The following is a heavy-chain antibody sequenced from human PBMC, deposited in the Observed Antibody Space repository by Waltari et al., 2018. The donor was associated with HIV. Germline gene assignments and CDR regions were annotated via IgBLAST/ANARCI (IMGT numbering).Heavy chain of an antibody. Sequence: QVQLVPSGAEVKKPGASVNVSCKASGYTFTSYAMHWVRQAPGPKLEWMGWVNAANGNTKYSQRFQGRVTITGDTSASTAYRGLSSLRSEDTAVDYCARGGSVNHITTDWGQGTLVTVSS. CDR1: GYTFTSYA. J-gene: IGHJ4*02. CDR3: ARGGSVNHITTD. V-gene: IGHV1-3*01. CDR2: VNAANGNT. D-gene: IGHD3-10*01.